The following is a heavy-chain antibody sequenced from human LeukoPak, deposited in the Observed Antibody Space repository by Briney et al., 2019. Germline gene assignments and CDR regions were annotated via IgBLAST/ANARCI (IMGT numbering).Heavy chain of an antibody. CDR1: GFTFSSYS. Sequence: GGSLRLSCAASGFTFSSYSMNWVRQAPGKGLEWVSSISSSSSYIYYADSVKGRFTISRDNAKNSLYLQMNSLRAEDTAVYYCATEYSGYDDLFDYWGQGTLVTVSS. V-gene: IGHV3-21*01. CDR3: ATEYSGYDDLFDY. CDR2: ISSSSSYI. J-gene: IGHJ4*02. D-gene: IGHD5-12*01.